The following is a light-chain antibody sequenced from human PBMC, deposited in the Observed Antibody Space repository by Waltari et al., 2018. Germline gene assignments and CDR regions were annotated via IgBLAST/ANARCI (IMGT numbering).Light chain of an antibody. J-gene: IGKJ4*01. CDR1: QSVGTF. CDR3: QQRSNWRLT. CDR2: DAS. Sequence: EIVLTQSPATLSLSPGERATLSCTARQSVGTFLAWYQQKPGQPPRLLIFDASNRATGIPARFSGFGSGTDFTLTISSLEPEDFAVYYCQQRSNWRLTFGGGTKVEI. V-gene: IGKV3-11*01.